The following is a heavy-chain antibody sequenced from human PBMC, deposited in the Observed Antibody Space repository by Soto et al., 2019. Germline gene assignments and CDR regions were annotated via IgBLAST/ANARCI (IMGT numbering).Heavy chain of an antibody. CDR3: ARVLRYRVVVVADDNIADY. CDR2: ISAYNGNT. CDR1: GYTFTSYG. Sequence: ASVKVSCKASGYTFTSYGISWVRQAPGQGLEWMGWISAYNGNTNYAQKLQGRVTMTTDTSTSTAYMELRSLRSDDTAVYYCARVLRYRVVVVADDNIADYWGQRTLVTVSS. J-gene: IGHJ4*02. V-gene: IGHV1-18*01. D-gene: IGHD2-15*01.